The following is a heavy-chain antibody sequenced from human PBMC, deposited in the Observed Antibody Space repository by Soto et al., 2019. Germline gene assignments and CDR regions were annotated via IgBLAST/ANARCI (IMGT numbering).Heavy chain of an antibody. CDR2: ISYDGSNK. Sequence: QVQLVESGGGVVQPGRSLRLSCAASGFIFSSYAMHWVRQAPGKGLEWLAVISYDGSNKKYADSVKGRLTISRDNSKNTLYLQMNSLRAEDTAVYYCAKDSYRISSGSFLFDSWGQGTLVTVSS. V-gene: IGHV3-30-3*01. CDR3: AKDSYRISSGSFLFDS. CDR1: GFIFSSYA. J-gene: IGHJ4*02. D-gene: IGHD3-10*01.